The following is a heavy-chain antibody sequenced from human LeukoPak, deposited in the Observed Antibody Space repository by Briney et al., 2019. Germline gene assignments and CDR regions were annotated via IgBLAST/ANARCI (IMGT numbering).Heavy chain of an antibody. J-gene: IGHJ4*02. Sequence: TLSLTCTVSGGSISSGDYYWSWIRQPPGKGLEWIGYIYYSGSTYYNPSLKSRVTISVDTSKNQFSLKLSSVTAADTAVYYCAGFLKRRRYCSSTSCLPYFDYWGQGTLVTVSS. CDR1: GGSISSGDYY. V-gene: IGHV4-30-4*08. CDR2: IYYSGST. CDR3: AGFLKRRRYCSSTSCLPYFDY. D-gene: IGHD2-2*01.